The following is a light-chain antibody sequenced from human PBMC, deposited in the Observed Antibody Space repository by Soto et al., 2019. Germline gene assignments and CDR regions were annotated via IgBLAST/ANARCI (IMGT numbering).Light chain of an antibody. CDR1: QSVDSY. Sequence: EIVLTQSPASLSLSPGERVTLSCRASQSVDSYLVWYQQKPGQAPRLLIFGASNRATGIPARFSGSGSGTDFTLTISSLEPEDFAVYYCQQRGSWPITFGQGTRLEIK. CDR2: GAS. V-gene: IGKV3-11*01. CDR3: QQRGSWPIT. J-gene: IGKJ5*01.